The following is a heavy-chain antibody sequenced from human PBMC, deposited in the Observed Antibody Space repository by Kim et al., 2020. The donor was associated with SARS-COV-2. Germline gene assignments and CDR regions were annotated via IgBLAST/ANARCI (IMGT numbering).Heavy chain of an antibody. CDR3: ARDSGQWLGHPSGFDY. J-gene: IGHJ4*02. Sequence: ASVKVSCKASGYTFTSYYMHWVRQAPGQGLEWMGIINPSGGSTSYAQKFQGRVTMTRDTSTSTVYMELSSLRSEDTAVYYCARDSGQWLGHPSGFDYWGQGTLVTVSS. CDR2: INPSGGST. D-gene: IGHD6-19*01. CDR1: GYTFTSYY. V-gene: IGHV1-46*01.